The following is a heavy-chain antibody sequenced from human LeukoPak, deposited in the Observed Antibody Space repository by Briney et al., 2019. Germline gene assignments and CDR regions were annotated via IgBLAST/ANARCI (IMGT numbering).Heavy chain of an antibody. CDR1: GFIFSSYS. D-gene: IGHD3-10*01. CDR2: ISSSGSTI. CDR3: ANTYGSGSYGYYYMDV. V-gene: IGHV3-48*01. J-gene: IGHJ6*03. Sequence: PGGSLRLSCAASGFIFSSYSMNWVRQAPGKGLEWVSYISSSGSTIYYADSVKGRFTISRDNSKNTLYLQMNSLRAEDTAVYYCANTYGSGSYGYYYMDVWGKGTTVTISS.